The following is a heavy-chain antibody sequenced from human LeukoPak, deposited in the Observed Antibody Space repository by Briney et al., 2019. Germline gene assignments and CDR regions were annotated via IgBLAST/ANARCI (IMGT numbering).Heavy chain of an antibody. J-gene: IGHJ4*02. D-gene: IGHD2/OR15-2a*01. CDR2: ISGGGGTT. V-gene: IGHV3-23*01. Sequence: GGSVRLFCAASGFTFRSYGMICARQAPGKALEWVSAISGGGGTTYYAESVKGRFTISRDNSKNTLYLQMNSLRSEDTATYYCAKDSTSTGETTSRPLFYWGQGTLVTVSS. CDR3: AKDSTSTGETTSRPLFY. CDR1: GFTFRSYG.